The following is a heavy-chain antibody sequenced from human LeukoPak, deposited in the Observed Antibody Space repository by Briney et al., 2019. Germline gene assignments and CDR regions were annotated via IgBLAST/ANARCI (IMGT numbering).Heavy chain of an antibody. D-gene: IGHD3-9*01. J-gene: IGHJ3*02. Sequence: SVKVSCKASTYTFTYRYLHWVRQAPGQALEWMGWITPFNGNTNYAQKFQDRVTINRDMSMTTAYMELSSLISEDTAMYYCAYLGGPLDAFDIWGQGTMVTVSS. CDR1: TYTFTYRY. CDR3: AYLGGPLDAFDI. V-gene: IGHV1-45*02. CDR2: ITPFNGNT.